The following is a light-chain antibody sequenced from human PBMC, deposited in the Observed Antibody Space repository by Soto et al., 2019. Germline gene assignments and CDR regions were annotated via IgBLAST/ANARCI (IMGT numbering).Light chain of an antibody. V-gene: IGLV2-14*01. J-gene: IGLJ1*01. Sequence: QSALTQPPSVSGSPGQSVTISCTGTGNDIGAYEFVSWYQHHPGKAPKLIIFEVSNRPSGVSYRFSGSKSATMASLTISGLQAEDEADYYCSSYSRSSTYVFGTGTKVTVL. CDR3: SSYSRSSTYV. CDR1: GNDIGAYEF. CDR2: EVS.